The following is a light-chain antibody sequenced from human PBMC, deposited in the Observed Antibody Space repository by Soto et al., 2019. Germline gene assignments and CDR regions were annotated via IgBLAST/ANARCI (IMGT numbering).Light chain of an antibody. J-gene: IGKJ5*01. CDR1: QSVSSN. CDR3: KQHNQWPIT. Sequence: EIVMTQSPATLSVSPGERATLSCRASQSVSSNLAWYQQKPGQAPRLLIYTTSTRATGIQARFSGSGSGTEFTLTIKSLQSEDSAVYYCKQHNQWPITFGQGTRLEIK. V-gene: IGKV3-15*01. CDR2: TTS.